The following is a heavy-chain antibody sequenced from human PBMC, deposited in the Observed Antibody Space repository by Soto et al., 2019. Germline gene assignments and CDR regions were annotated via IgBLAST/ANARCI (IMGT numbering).Heavy chain of an antibody. CDR3: AIGRDYYDSSDYNSLLFDY. CDR2: MNPNSGNT. D-gene: IGHD3-22*01. J-gene: IGHJ4*02. V-gene: IGHV1-8*01. Sequence: GASVKVSCKASGYTFTSYDINWVRQATGQGLEWMGWMNPNSGNTGYAQKFQGRVTMTRNTSISTAYMELSSLRSEDTAVYYCAIGRDYYDSSDYNSLLFDYWGQGXLVTVYS. CDR1: GYTFTSYD.